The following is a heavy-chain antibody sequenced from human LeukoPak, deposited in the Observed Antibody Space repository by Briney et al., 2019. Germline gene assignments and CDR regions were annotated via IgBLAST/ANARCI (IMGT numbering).Heavy chain of an antibody. CDR2: INPNSGGT. J-gene: IGHJ6*02. V-gene: IGHV1-2*02. D-gene: IGHD6-19*01. CDR1: GYTFTGYY. Sequence: ALVKASCKASGYTFTGYYMHWVRQAPGQGLEWMGWINPNSGGTNYAQKFQGRVTMTRDTSISTAYMELSRLRSDDTAVYYCARGGYSSGWYANYYYGMDVWGQGTTVTVSS. CDR3: ARGGYSSGWYANYYYGMDV.